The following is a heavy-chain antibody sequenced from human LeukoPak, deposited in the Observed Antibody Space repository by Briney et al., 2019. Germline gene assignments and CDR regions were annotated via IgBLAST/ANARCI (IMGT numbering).Heavy chain of an antibody. D-gene: IGHD2-2*02. CDR2: IRDNGGST. V-gene: IGHV3-64*01. CDR1: GFTFSNYA. CDR3: ARDREHCSSTSCYTGAFDI. Sequence: GGSLRLSCAASGFTFSNYAMHWVRQAPGKGLEYVSAIRDNGGSTYYVNSVKGRFTISRDNSKNTLYLQMGSLRAEDMAVYYCARDREHCSSTSCYTGAFDIWGQGTMVTVSS. J-gene: IGHJ3*02.